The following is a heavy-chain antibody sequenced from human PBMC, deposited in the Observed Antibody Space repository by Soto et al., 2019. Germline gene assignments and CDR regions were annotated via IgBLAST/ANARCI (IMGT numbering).Heavy chain of an antibody. V-gene: IGHV3-23*01. D-gene: IGHD3-16*01. J-gene: IGHJ6*02. CDR1: GFTFSPYA. CDR3: AKGLRRLLRTQYYYGLDV. Sequence: GGSLRLSCAASGFTFSPYAMTWVRQSPGKGLEWVSSISGSGGNTNYADSVKGRFTVSRDNSKRTLSLQMNSLTEEDTAIYYCAKGLRRLLRTQYYYGLDVWGRGTTVTVSS. CDR2: ISGSGGNT.